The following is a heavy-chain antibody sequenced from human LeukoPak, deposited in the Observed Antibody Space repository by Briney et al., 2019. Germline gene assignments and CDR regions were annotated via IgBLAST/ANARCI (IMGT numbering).Heavy chain of an antibody. Sequence: GGSLRLSCAVSGFTFSSYWMNWVRQAPGKGPEWVANIKPDGSEKFYVDSVKGRFTVSRDNAKNSLYLQMNSLRAEDTAVYYCASLSSGWEGDYWGQGTLVTVSS. CDR3: ASLSSGWEGDY. J-gene: IGHJ4*02. D-gene: IGHD6-19*01. CDR1: GFTFSSYW. V-gene: IGHV3-7*01. CDR2: IKPDGSEK.